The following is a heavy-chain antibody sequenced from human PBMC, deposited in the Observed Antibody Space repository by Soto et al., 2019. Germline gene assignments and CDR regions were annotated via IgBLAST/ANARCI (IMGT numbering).Heavy chain of an antibody. CDR3: AKASIQQLVRIGMDV. CDR1: GFTFSSHA. J-gene: IGHJ6*02. V-gene: IGHV3-23*01. Sequence: EVQLLESGGGLVQSGGSLRLSCAASGFTFSSHAMTWVRQAPGEGLEWVASVNDNGGSRYYADSVQGRFTISRDNSKNTLYLQMSSLRAEDTAVYYSAKASIQQLVRIGMDVWGQGTTVTVSS. D-gene: IGHD6-13*01. CDR2: VNDNGGSR.